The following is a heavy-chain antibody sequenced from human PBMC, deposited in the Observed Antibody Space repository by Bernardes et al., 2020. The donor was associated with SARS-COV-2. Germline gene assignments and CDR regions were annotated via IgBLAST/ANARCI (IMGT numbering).Heavy chain of an antibody. J-gene: IGHJ3*02. CDR1: GGSISSYY. V-gene: IGHV4-4*07. CDR2: IYTSGST. D-gene: IGHD2-15*01. Sequence: SATLSLTCTVSGGSISSYYWSWIRQPAGKGLEWIGRIYTSGSTNYNPSLKSRVTMSVDTSKNQFSLKLSSVTAADTAVYYCARSTFGDCSGGSCYPSDAFDIWGQGTMVTVSS. CDR3: ARSTFGDCSGGSCYPSDAFDI.